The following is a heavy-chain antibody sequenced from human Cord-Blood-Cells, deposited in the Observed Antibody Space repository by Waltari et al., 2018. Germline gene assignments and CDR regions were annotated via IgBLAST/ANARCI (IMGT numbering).Heavy chain of an antibody. J-gene: IGHJ4*02. V-gene: IGHV1-2*02. CDR2: INPNSGGT. D-gene: IGHD3-9*01. CDR3: ARVSRSGNYDILTGNLDY. CDR1: GYTFTGDY. Sequence: QVQLVQPGAEVKKPGASVKVSCTASGYTFTGDYMPWVRQAPGQGLEWRGWINPNSGGTNYAQKFQGRVTMTRDTSISTAYMELSRLRSDDTAVYYCARVSRSGNYDILTGNLDYWGQGTLVTVSS.